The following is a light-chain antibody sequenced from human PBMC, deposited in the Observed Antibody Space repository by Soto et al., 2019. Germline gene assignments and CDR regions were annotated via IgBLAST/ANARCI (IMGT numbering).Light chain of an antibody. CDR1: QSVSSSY. Sequence: EIVLTQSPGTLSSSPGERATLSCRASQSVSSSYLAWYQHKPGQAPRLLIYASSSRATGIADRFGGSGSGTDFTLTISRREPEDFAVYYCQQYGDPSWTFGQGTKVEIK. CDR2: ASS. V-gene: IGKV3-20*01. CDR3: QQYGDPSWT. J-gene: IGKJ1*01.